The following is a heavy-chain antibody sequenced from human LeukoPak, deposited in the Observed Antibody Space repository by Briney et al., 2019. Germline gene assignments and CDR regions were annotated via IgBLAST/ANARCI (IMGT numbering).Heavy chain of an antibody. Sequence: GGSLRLSCAASGFTFTNAWMNWVRQAPGKGLEWVSTIGGSGTTTYYADSAKGRFTVSRDNSRDTLYLQMNSLRGDDTATYYCARAYSGSYEGIDYWGQGTLVTVSS. D-gene: IGHD1-26*01. J-gene: IGHJ4*02. V-gene: IGHV3-23*01. CDR2: IGGSGTTT. CDR3: ARAYSGSYEGIDY. CDR1: GFTFTNAW.